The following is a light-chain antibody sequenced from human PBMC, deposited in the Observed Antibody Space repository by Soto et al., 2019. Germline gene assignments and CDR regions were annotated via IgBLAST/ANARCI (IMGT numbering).Light chain of an antibody. J-gene: IGLJ1*01. CDR3: TSYTSITTNYV. Sequence: QSALTQPASVSGSPGQSITISCTGTSSDIGGYNYVSWYQQHPGKAPKLMIYEVSNRPSGVSNRFSGSKSANTASLTISGLQAEDEADYYCTSYTSITTNYVFGTGTKVTVL. V-gene: IGLV2-14*01. CDR2: EVS. CDR1: SSDIGGYNY.